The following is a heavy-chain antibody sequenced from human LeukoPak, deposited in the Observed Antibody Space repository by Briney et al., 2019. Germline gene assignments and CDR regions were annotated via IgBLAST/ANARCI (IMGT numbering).Heavy chain of an antibody. CDR1: GGSFSGYY. Sequence: PSETLSLTCAVYGGSFSGYYWSWLRQPPGKGLEWIGEINHSGSTNYNPSLKNRVTISVDTSKNQFSLKLSSVTAADTAVYYCARLSPGIAARPGGYWGQGTLVTVSS. CDR2: INHSGST. J-gene: IGHJ4*02. CDR3: ARLSPGIAARPGGY. D-gene: IGHD6-6*01. V-gene: IGHV4-34*01.